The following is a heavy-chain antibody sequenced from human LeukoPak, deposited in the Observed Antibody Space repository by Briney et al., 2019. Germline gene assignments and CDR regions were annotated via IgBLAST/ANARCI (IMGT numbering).Heavy chain of an antibody. Sequence: SVKVACKASGGTFSSYAISWVRQAPGQGLEWMGRIILILGIANYAQKFQGRVTITADKSTSTAYMELSSLRSEDTAVYYCARDTVDGDYWGQGTLVTVSS. CDR2: IILILGIA. V-gene: IGHV1-69*04. CDR1: GGTFSSYA. CDR3: ARDTVDGDY. D-gene: IGHD4-17*01. J-gene: IGHJ4*02.